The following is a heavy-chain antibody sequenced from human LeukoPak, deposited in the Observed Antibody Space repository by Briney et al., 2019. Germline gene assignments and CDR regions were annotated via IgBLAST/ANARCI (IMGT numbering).Heavy chain of an antibody. J-gene: IGHJ5*02. CDR1: GFTFSSRDW. D-gene: IGHD3-22*01. V-gene: IGHV3-7*01. CDR3: ARDLGQYYDTSDNWFDP. CDR2: IKQDGSEK. Sequence: GGSLRLSCVASGFTFSSRDWMTWVRQAPGKGLEWVANIKQDGSEKNYVDSVKGRFTISRDNAKNTLNLQMNSLRAEDTAVYYCARDLGQYYDTSDNWFDPWGQGTLVTVSS.